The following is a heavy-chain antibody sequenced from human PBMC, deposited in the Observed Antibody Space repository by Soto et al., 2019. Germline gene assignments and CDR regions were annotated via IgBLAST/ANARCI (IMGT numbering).Heavy chain of an antibody. Sequence: SETLSLTCAVYGGSFSGYYWSWIRQPPGKGLEWIGEINHSGSTNYNPSLKSRVTISVDTSKNQFSLKLSSVTAADTAVYYCARRGYGDYLNWLDPWGQGTLVTVSS. CDR3: ARRGYGDYLNWLDP. CDR2: INHSGST. J-gene: IGHJ5*02. CDR1: GGSFSGYY. V-gene: IGHV4-34*01. D-gene: IGHD4-17*01.